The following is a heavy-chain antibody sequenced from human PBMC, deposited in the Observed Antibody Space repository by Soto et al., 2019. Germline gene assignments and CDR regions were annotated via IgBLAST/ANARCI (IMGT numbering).Heavy chain of an antibody. CDR2: ISTYNGNT. Sequence: QVHLVQSGAEVKKPGASVKVSCKASGYTFTSYGISWVRQAPGQGLEWMGWISTYNGNTNYAQKLQDRVTMTTDTSXXTAYMELSSMRSDDTAVYYCARDLRGYSYGYGCGYWGQGTLVTVSS. CDR1: GYTFTSYG. CDR3: ARDLRGYSYGYGCGY. V-gene: IGHV1-18*01. D-gene: IGHD5-18*01. J-gene: IGHJ4*02.